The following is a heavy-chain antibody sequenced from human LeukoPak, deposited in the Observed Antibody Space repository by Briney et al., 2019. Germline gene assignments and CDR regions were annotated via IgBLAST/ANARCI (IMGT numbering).Heavy chain of an antibody. D-gene: IGHD6-13*01. Sequence: GALRLSCAASGFTFSSYAMHWVRQAPGKGLEWVAVISYDGSNKYYADSVKGRFTISRDNSKNTLYLQMNSLRAEDTAVYYCARGRRSWYYYYYYYYMDVWGKGTTVTVSS. J-gene: IGHJ6*03. CDR2: ISYDGSNK. CDR3: ARGRRSWYYYYYYYYMDV. CDR1: GFTFSSYA. V-gene: IGHV3-30*04.